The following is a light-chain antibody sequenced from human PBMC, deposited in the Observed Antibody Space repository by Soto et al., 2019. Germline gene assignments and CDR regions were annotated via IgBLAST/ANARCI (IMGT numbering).Light chain of an antibody. V-gene: IGKV1-39*01. J-gene: IGKJ1*01. CDR1: QSISSY. CDR3: QQYNNWPPP. Sequence: DTQMTQSPSSLSASVGARVTITCRASQSISSYLNWYQQKPGKAPKLLIYAASSLQSGVPSRFSGSGSGTDFTLTISSLQPEDFAVYYCQQYNNWPPPFGQGTKVDIK. CDR2: AAS.